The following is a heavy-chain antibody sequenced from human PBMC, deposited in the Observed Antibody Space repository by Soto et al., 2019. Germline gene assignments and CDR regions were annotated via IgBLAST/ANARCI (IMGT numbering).Heavy chain of an antibody. J-gene: IGHJ6*02. Sequence: QVLLVQSGAEEKKPGASVKVSCKASGYTFTSYPMHWVRQVGQRLEWMGWINAGNGETKYSQKFQGRVTITRDTSASTHFMELSSLRSEDTAVYFCARGDFSDVWGQGTTVTVSS. CDR1: GYTFTSYP. CDR3: ARGDFSDV. CDR2: INAGNGET. V-gene: IGHV1-3*05.